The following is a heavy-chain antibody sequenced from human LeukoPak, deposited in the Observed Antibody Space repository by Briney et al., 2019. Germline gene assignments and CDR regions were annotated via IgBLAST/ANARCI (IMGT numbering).Heavy chain of an antibody. V-gene: IGHV4-39*01. D-gene: IGHD3-9*01. CDR1: GGSISSSSYY. CDR2: IYYSGST. CDR3: ARGVSDWDWYFDL. Sequence: SETLSLTCTVSGGSISSSSYYWGWIRQPPGKGLEWIGIIYYSGSTTYSPSLKSRVTISVDTSKSQFSLKLSSVTAADTAVYYCARGVSDWDWYFDLWGRGTLVTVS. J-gene: IGHJ2*01.